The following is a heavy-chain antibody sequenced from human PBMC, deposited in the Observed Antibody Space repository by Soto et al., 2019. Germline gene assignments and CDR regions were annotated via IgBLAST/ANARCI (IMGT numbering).Heavy chain of an antibody. CDR3: ATVQVAEYY. J-gene: IGHJ4*02. Sequence: EVHLVESGGGLVQAGGSLRLSCAASGFSFSSYWMSWVRQAPGKGLEWVANIKQDGSEKYYVDSVKGRFTISRDNAKNSLFLQMNSLRAEDTAVYYCATVQVAEYYWGQGTLVTVSS. CDR2: IKQDGSEK. CDR1: GFSFSSYW. V-gene: IGHV3-7*01. D-gene: IGHD6-19*01.